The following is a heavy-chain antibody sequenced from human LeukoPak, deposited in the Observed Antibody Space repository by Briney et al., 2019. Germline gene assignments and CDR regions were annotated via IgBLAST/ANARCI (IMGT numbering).Heavy chain of an antibody. CDR1: RDTFDSYS. Sequence: SVKVSCKASRDTFDSYSISWLRQGPGQGREWMGGTIPMFGSANYAQKFQGRVTITTDQTTTTAYMELSSLSSEDTAVYYCARVGRSRGSLPNSYYYMDVWGKGTTVTVSS. V-gene: IGHV1-69*05. D-gene: IGHD2-15*01. J-gene: IGHJ6*03. CDR2: TIPMFGSA. CDR3: ARVGRSRGSLPNSYYYMDV.